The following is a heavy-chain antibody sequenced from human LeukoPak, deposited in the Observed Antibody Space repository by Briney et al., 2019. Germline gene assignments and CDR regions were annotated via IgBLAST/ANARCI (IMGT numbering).Heavy chain of an antibody. CDR1: GGSISTITYY. CDR3: ARTYYYGSGRYFDY. V-gene: IGHV4-39*07. J-gene: IGHJ4*02. Sequence: SETLSLTCTVSGGSISTITYYWGWIRQPPGKGLEWVGHMYYRGNTFYNPSLKSRVTISVDTSKDQFSLKLTSVTAADTAVYYCARTYYYGSGRYFDYWGQGTLVTVSS. D-gene: IGHD3-10*01. CDR2: MYYRGNT.